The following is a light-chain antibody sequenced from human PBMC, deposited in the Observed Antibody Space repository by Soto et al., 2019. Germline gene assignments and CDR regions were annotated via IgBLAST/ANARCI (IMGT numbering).Light chain of an antibody. CDR1: QSVTSSH. CDR2: GAS. V-gene: IGKV3-20*01. Sequence: EIVLTQTPGTLSLSPGERATLSCRASQSVTSSHLAWYQQKPGQAPRLLIYGASTRATGIPDRFSGSGSDTDFSLTIRRLDPEDFAMYYCLLYFSPDRYTFGPGNKVQIK. J-gene: IGKJ2*01. CDR3: LLYFSPDRYT.